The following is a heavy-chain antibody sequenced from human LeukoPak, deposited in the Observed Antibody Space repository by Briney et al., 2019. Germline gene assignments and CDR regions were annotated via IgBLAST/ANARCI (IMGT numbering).Heavy chain of an antibody. CDR2: ISAYNGNT. CDR3: AREIVIAAAGTEENYFDY. J-gene: IGHJ4*02. CDR1: GYTFTSYG. V-gene: IGHV1-18*01. D-gene: IGHD6-13*01. Sequence: ASVKVSCKASGYTFTSYGISWMRQAPGQGLEWMGWISAYNGNTNYAQKLQGRVTMTTDTSTSTAYMELRSLRSDDTAVYYCAREIVIAAAGTEENYFDYWGQGTLVTVSS.